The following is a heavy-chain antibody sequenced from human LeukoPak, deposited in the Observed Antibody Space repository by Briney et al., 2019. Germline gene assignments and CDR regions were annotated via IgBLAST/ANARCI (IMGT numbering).Heavy chain of an antibody. Sequence: SETLSLTCTVSGASISSYYWSWIRQPPGKGLEWIGYIYYSGNTYYNPSLKSRVAMSVDTSNNQLSLRLNSVTATDTAVYYCARGVEDWNYVAYWGPGTLVTVSS. D-gene: IGHD3/OR15-3a*01. CDR1: GASISSYY. CDR2: IYYSGNT. CDR3: ARGVEDWNYVAY. J-gene: IGHJ4*02. V-gene: IGHV4-59*12.